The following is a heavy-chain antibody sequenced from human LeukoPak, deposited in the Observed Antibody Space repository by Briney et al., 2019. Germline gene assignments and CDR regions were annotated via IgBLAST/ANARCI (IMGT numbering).Heavy chain of an antibody. CDR2: IYYSGST. CDR1: GGSISSYY. Sequence: PSETLSLTCTVSGGSISSYYWSWIRQPPGKGLEWIGYIYYSGSTNYNPSLKSRVTISVDTSKNQFSLKLSSVTAADTAVYYCARESPKSPTQGFDIWGQGTMVTVSS. J-gene: IGHJ3*02. V-gene: IGHV4-59*01. CDR3: ARESPKSPTQGFDI.